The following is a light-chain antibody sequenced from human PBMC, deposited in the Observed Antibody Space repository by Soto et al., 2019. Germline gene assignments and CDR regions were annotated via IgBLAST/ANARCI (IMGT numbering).Light chain of an antibody. J-gene: IGKJ1*01. CDR3: QQYHSSPRT. CDR2: GTS. CDR1: QSVSSSY. Sequence: EIVLTQSPGTLSLSPGESATLSCRASQSVSSSYLSWYQQKPGQAPRLLIHGTSDRATGIPDRFSGSGSGTDFTLTITSLEPEDFAVYYCQQYHSSPRTFGQGTKVEIK. V-gene: IGKV3-20*01.